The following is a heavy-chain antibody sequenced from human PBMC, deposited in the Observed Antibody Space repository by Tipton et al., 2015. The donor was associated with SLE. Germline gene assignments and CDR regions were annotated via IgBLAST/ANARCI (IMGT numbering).Heavy chain of an antibody. V-gene: IGHV1-2*02. D-gene: IGHD3-9*01. CDR3: ARVGNNNHSKNRNPDY. CDR2: INPNSGGT. J-gene: IGHJ4*02. CDR1: GYTFTGYY. Sequence: QLVQSGAEVKKPGASVKVSCKASGYTFTGYYMHWVRQAPGQGLEWMGWINPNSGGTNYAQKFQGRVTMTTDTSTSTAYMELRSLRSDDTAVYYCARVGNNNHSKNRNPDYWGQGTLVTVSS.